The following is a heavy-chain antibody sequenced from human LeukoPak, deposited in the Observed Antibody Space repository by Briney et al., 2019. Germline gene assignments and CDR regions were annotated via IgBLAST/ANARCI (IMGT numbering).Heavy chain of an antibody. Sequence: ASVKVSCKASVYTFTGYYMHWVRQAPGQGLEWMGWINPNSGGTNYAQKLQGRVTMTTDTSTSTAYMELRSLRSDDTAVYYCARRWAMVRGVIGNWFDPWGQGTLVTVSS. V-gene: IGHV1-2*02. D-gene: IGHD3-10*01. CDR3: ARRWAMVRGVIGNWFDP. J-gene: IGHJ5*02. CDR1: VYTFTGYY. CDR2: INPNSGGT.